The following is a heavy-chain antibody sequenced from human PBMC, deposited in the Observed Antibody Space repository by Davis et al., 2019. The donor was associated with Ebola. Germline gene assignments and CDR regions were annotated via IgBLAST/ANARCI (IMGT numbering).Heavy chain of an antibody. CDR3: AREGGRYYDSSGHVFDI. V-gene: IGHV1-46*01. CDR1: GYRFTSYY. Sequence: ASVKVSCKASGYRFTSYYMHWVRQAPGQGLEWMGIINSITGGTSYAQNFQVRVNMTRDTSTSTVYMELSSLRSEDTAVYYCAREGGRYYDSSGHVFDIWGQGTMVKVSS. J-gene: IGHJ3*02. CDR2: INSITGGT. D-gene: IGHD3-22*01.